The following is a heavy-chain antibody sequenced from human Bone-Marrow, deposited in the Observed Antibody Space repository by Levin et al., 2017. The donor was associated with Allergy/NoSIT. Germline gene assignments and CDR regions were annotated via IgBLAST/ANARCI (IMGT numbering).Heavy chain of an antibody. J-gene: IGHJ4*02. CDR3: ARTDVATISYFFDN. CDR1: GFTFSNYY. CDR2: ISSSSGYT. D-gene: IGHD5-12*01. Sequence: GESLKISCTASGFTFSNYYMSWIRQAPGKGLEWISYISSSSGYTKYADSVRGRFTISSDDAKNSLFLQMNSLRAEDTAIYYCARTDVATISYFFDNWGQGTLGTVSS. V-gene: IGHV3-11*03.